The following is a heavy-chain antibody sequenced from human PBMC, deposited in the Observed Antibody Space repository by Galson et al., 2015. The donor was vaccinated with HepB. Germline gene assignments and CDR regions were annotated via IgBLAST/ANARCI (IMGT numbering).Heavy chain of an antibody. D-gene: IGHD6-13*01. Sequence: SVKVSCKASGYTFTGYYMHWVRQAPGQGLEWMGWINPNSGGTNYAQQCQGWVTMTRDTSISTAYMELSRLRSDDTAVYYCARARSSSRGWDAFDIWGQGTMVTVSS. V-gene: IGHV1-2*04. CDR1: GYTFTGYY. J-gene: IGHJ3*02. CDR2: INPNSGGT. CDR3: ARARSSSRGWDAFDI.